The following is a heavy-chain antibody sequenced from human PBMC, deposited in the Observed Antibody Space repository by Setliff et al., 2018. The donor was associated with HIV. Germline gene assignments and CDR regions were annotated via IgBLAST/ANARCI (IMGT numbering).Heavy chain of an antibody. CDR1: GFTFSSYG. CDR3: AKIQNPQGYYYDSSGYYPHPGSPDY. V-gene: IGHV3-30*02. Sequence: GGSLRLSCAASGFTFSSYGMHWVRQAPGKGLEWVAFVRYDGSNKYYADSVKGRVTISRDNSQNTVDLQMSSLRTEDTAIYYCAKIQNPQGYYYDSSGYYPHPGSPDYWGQGTLVTVSS. D-gene: IGHD3-22*01. J-gene: IGHJ4*02. CDR2: VRYDGSNK.